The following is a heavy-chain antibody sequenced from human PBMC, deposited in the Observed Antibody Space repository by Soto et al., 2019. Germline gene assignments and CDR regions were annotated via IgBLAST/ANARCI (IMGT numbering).Heavy chain of an antibody. J-gene: IGHJ4*02. CDR2: ISGSGGST. Sequence: GGSLRLSCAASGFTFSSYAMSWVRQAPGKGLEWVSAISGSGGSTYYADSVKGRFTISGDNSKNTLYLQMNSLRAEDTAVYYCAKDHGQLDYFDYWGQGTLVTVSS. D-gene: IGHD6-6*01. CDR1: GFTFSSYA. V-gene: IGHV3-23*01. CDR3: AKDHGQLDYFDY.